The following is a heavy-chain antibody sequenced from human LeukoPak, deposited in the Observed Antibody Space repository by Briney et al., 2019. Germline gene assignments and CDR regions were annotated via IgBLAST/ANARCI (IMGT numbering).Heavy chain of an antibody. Sequence: VGALRLSRAASGFVFSGTGMHSVRPAPGKGVEWVAFLQYDGNEIYYAESVRGRFTISRENTKSTLCLQMSSLRSDGTAVYYCVSEERAVKDSWGEGTLVSVSS. CDR3: VSEERAVKDS. D-gene: IGHD3-10*01. CDR1: GFVFSGTG. V-gene: IGHV3-30*02. CDR2: LQYDGNEI. J-gene: IGHJ4*02.